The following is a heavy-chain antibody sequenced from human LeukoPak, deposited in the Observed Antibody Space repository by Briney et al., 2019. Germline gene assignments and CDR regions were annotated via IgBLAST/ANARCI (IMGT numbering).Heavy chain of an antibody. V-gene: IGHV3-48*02. J-gene: IGHJ4*02. CDR2: ISSSSSTI. D-gene: IGHD6-19*01. CDR1: GFTFSSYS. Sequence: GGSLRLSCAASGFTFSSYSMNWVRQAPGKGLEWVSYISSSSSTIYYADSVKGRFTISRDNAKNLLYLQMNSLRDEDTAVYYCARGHSSSGWYTYYWGQGTLVTVSS. CDR3: ARGHSSSGWYTYY.